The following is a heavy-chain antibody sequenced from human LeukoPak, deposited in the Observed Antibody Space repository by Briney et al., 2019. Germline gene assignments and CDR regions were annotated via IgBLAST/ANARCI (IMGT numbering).Heavy chain of an antibody. J-gene: IGHJ6*02. V-gene: IGHV4-59*01. CDR3: ARDQADYYHNYYYYGMDV. CDR1: GGSISSYY. Sequence: SETLSLTCTVSGGSISSYYWSWIRQPPGKGLEWIGYIYYSGSTNYNPSLKSRVTISVDTSKNQFSLKLSSVTAADTAVYYCARDQADYYHNYYYYGMDVWGQGTTVTVSS. D-gene: IGHD1-26*01. CDR2: IYYSGST.